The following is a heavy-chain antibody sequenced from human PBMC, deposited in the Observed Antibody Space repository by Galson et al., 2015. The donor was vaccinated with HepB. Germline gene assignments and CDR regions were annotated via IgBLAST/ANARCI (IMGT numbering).Heavy chain of an antibody. V-gene: IGHV1-46*01. D-gene: IGHD1-26*01. Sequence: SVKVSCKASGYTFTSYYMHWVRQAPGQGLEWMGIINPSGGSTSYAQKFQGRVTMTRDTSTSTVYMELSSLRSEDTAVYYCARDGANSGSYPKGCWFDPWGQGTLVTVSS. J-gene: IGHJ5*02. CDR3: ARDGANSGSYPKGCWFDP. CDR2: INPSGGST. CDR1: GYTFTSYY.